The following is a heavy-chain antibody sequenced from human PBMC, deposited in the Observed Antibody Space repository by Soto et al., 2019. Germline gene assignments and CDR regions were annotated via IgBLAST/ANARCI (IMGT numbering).Heavy chain of an antibody. CDR1: GGSISSSSYY. CDR3: ASVAGVSIAARPYYYYYYMDV. Sequence: PSETLSLTCTVSGGSISSSSYYWGWIRQPPGKGLEWIGSIYYSGSTYYNPSLKSRVTISVDTSKNQFSLKLSSVTAADTAVYYCASVAGVSIAARPYYYYYYMDVWGKGTTVTVSS. D-gene: IGHD6-6*01. CDR2: IYYSGST. V-gene: IGHV4-39*01. J-gene: IGHJ6*03.